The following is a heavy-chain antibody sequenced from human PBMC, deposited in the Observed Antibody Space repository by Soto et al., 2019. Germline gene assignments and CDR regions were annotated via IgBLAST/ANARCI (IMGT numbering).Heavy chain of an antibody. CDR1: GFTFSSYS. Sequence: PGGSLRLSCAASGFTFSSYSMNWVRQAPGKGLEWVSSISSSSSYIYYADSVKGRFTISRDNAKNTLYLQMNSLRAEDTAVYYCARVRGGFYDFDYWGKGTLVTVSS. J-gene: IGHJ4*02. CDR3: ARVRGGFYDFDY. D-gene: IGHD3-16*01. V-gene: IGHV3-21*01. CDR2: ISSSSSYI.